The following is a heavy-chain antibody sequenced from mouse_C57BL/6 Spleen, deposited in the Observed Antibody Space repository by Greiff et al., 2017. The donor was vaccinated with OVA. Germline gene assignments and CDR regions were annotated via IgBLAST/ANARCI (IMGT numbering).Heavy chain of an antibody. CDR1: GYSITSGYY. J-gene: IGHJ4*01. D-gene: IGHD2-1*01. CDR2: ISYDGSN. V-gene: IGHV3-6*01. Sequence: EVKLQESGPGLVKPSQSLSLTCSVTGYSITSGYYWNWIRQFPGNKLEWMGYISYDGSNNYNPSLKNRISITRDTSKNQFFLKLNSVTTEDTATYYCARGVTVHYYAMDYWGQGTSVTVSS. CDR3: ARGVTVHYYAMDY.